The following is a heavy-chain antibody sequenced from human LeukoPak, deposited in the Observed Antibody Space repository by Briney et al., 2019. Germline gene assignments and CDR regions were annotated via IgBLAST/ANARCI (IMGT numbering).Heavy chain of an antibody. CDR3: ARAEQWLAFEY. CDR1: GFSFSNYG. J-gene: IGHJ4*02. CDR2: LSYDGSNQ. D-gene: IGHD6-19*01. Sequence: PGRSLRLSCAASGFSFSNYGMHWVRQAPGKGLEWVAALSYDGSNQHYADSVKGQFIISRDNSRNTLYLQMNSLRAEDTAVYYCARAEQWLAFEYWGQGTLVTVSS. V-gene: IGHV3-30*03.